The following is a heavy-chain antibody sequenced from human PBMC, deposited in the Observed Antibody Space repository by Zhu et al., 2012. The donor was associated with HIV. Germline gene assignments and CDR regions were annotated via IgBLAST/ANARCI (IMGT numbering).Heavy chain of an antibody. CDR2: IYYSGST. J-gene: IGHJ4*02. D-gene: IGHD6-13*01. V-gene: IGHV4-39*01. CDR1: GGSISSSSYY. Sequence: QVQLQESGPGLVKPSGTLSLTCTVSGGSISSSSYYWGWIRQPPGKGLEWIGSIYYSGSTYYNPSLKGRVTISVDTSKNQFSLKLSSVTAADTAVYYCARHRGAAAGFYWGQGTLVTVSS. CDR3: ARHRGAAAGFY.